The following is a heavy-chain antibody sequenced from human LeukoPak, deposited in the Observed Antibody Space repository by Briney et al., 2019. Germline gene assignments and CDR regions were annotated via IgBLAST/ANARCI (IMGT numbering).Heavy chain of an antibody. Sequence: GGSLRLSCAASGFTFSSFDMSWVRQAPGKGLEWVSAISGSGGSTYYADSVKGRFTISRDNSKNSLYLHMNSLRAEDTAVHYCAQGGDSSGLTGAFDIWGQGTMVTVSS. J-gene: IGHJ3*02. V-gene: IGHV3-23*01. CDR1: GFTFSSFD. CDR2: ISGSGGST. CDR3: AQGGDSSGLTGAFDI. D-gene: IGHD6-19*01.